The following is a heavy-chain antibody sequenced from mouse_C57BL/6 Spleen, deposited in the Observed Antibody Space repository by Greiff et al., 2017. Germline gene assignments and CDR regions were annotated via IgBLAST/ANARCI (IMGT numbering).Heavy chain of an antibody. J-gene: IGHJ4*01. V-gene: IGHV5-17*01. CDR1: GFTFSDYG. CDR2: ISSGSSTI. Sequence: EVQVVESGGGLVKPGGSLKLSCAASGFTFSDYGMHWVRQAPEKGLEWVGYISSGSSTIYYEDTVKGRFTISRDNAKNTLYLQLTRLRSEDTAMYYCASDGCYAMDDWGQGTTVTVSS. CDR3: ASDGCYAMDD. D-gene: IGHD2-3*01.